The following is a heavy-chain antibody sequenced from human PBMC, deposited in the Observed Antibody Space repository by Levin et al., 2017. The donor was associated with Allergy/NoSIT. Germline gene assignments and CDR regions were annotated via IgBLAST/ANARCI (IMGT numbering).Heavy chain of an antibody. Sequence: ASVKVSCKASGYTFTSYGISWVRQAPGQGLEWMGWISAHNGNTNFAQKPQGRVTMTTDTSTSTAYMELRSLRSDDTAVYYCARTSAAMVTSFDYWGQGTLVTVSS. V-gene: IGHV1-18*01. CDR2: ISAHNGNT. CDR1: GYTFTSYG. J-gene: IGHJ4*02. D-gene: IGHD5-18*01. CDR3: ARTSAAMVTSFDY.